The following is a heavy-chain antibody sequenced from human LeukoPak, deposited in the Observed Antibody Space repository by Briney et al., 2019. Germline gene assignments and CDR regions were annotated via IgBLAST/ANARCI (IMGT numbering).Heavy chain of an antibody. CDR1: GGSFSGYY. Sequence: SETLSLTCAVYGGSFSGYYWSWIRQPPGKGLEWIGEINHSGSTNYNPSLKSRVTISVDTSKNQFSLKLSSVTAADTAVYYCARGVSRPSSVAALGWFDPWGQGTLVTVSS. CDR2: INHSGST. V-gene: IGHV4-34*01. J-gene: IGHJ5*02. D-gene: IGHD6-6*01. CDR3: ARGVSRPSSVAALGWFDP.